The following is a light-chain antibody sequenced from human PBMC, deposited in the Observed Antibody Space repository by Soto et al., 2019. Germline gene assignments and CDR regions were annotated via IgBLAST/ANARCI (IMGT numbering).Light chain of an antibody. CDR2: VNS. Sequence: QSVLTQPPSVSGAPGQRVTISCTGSSSNIGAGYDVHWYQQLPGTAPKLLIYVNSNRPSGVPDRFSGSKSGTSASLAITGLQAEHEADYYCQSYDSSLSAVVFGGGTQLTVL. J-gene: IGLJ2*01. CDR1: SSNIGAGYD. CDR3: QSYDSSLSAVV. V-gene: IGLV1-40*01.